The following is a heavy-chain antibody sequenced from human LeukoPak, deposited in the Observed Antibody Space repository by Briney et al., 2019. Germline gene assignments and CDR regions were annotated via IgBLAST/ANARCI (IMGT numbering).Heavy chain of an antibody. CDR2: ISSSGSTI. J-gene: IGHJ6*02. CDR3: ARDPIVVVPAAHYYYYGMDV. D-gene: IGHD2-2*01. V-gene: IGHV3-11*01. CDR1: GFTLSDYY. Sequence: GGSLRLSCAASGFTLSDYYMSWIRQAPGKGLEWVSYISSSGSTIYYADSVKGRFTISRDNAKNSLYLQMNSLRAEDTAVYYCARDPIVVVPAAHYYYYGMDVWGQGTTVTVSS.